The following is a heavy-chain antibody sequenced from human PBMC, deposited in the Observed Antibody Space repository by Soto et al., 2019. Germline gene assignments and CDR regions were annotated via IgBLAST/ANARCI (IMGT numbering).Heavy chain of an antibody. CDR1: GFTFSSYA. CDR3: AKDLLATVVTPVDY. CDR2: ISGSGGST. V-gene: IGHV3-23*01. Sequence: EVQLLESGGGLVQPGGSLRLSCAASGFTFSSYAMSWVRQAPGKGLEWVSAISGSGGSTYYAASVKGRFTISRDNSKNTRYLQMYSLRAGYTAVYYCAKDLLATVVTPVDYWGQGTLVTVSS. J-gene: IGHJ4*02. D-gene: IGHD4-17*01.